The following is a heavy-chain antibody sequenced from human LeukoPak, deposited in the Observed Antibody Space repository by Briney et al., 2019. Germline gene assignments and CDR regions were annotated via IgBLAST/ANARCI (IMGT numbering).Heavy chain of an antibody. V-gene: IGHV3-7*02. Sequence: GGSLRLSCAASGFTFSSYWMSWVRQAPGKGLEWVANIKQDGSDKNYVDSVKGRFTISKDNAKNLLSLEMNGLRAENTAVYYCATYKNQLRTVYFDYWGQGTLVTVSS. D-gene: IGHD1-1*01. CDR2: IKQDGSDK. CDR3: ATYKNQLRTVYFDY. CDR1: GFTFSSYW. J-gene: IGHJ4*02.